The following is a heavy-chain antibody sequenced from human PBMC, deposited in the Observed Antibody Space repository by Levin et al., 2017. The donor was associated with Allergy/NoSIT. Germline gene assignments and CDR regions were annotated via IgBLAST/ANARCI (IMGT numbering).Heavy chain of an antibody. V-gene: IGHV3-48*01. J-gene: IGHJ4*02. CDR1: GFTFSSYS. Sequence: PGGSLRLSCAGSGFTFSSYSMNWVRQAPGKGLEWVAYISSSSSPINYADSVKGRFTISRDNAKNSLYLQMNSLRAEDTAVYDCVRDGWPAARGYSFGYAYYWGQGTLVTVSS. CDR3: VRDGWPAARGYSFGYAYY. CDR2: ISSSSSPI. D-gene: IGHD5-18*01.